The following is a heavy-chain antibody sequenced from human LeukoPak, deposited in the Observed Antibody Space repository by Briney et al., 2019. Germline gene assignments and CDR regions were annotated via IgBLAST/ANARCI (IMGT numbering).Heavy chain of an antibody. D-gene: IGHD6-13*01. CDR3: ARDPNYGSTWYVNWFDP. CDR2: ISSSGGNT. J-gene: IGHJ5*02. V-gene: IGHV3-23*01. Sequence: PGGSLRLSCAASGFTFSNYAMSWVRQAPGKGLEWVSTISSSGGNTYYTNSVKGRFTISRDNSKNTLYLQMNSLKAEDTAIYYCARDPNYGSTWYVNWFDPWGQGTLFTVSS. CDR1: GFTFSNYA.